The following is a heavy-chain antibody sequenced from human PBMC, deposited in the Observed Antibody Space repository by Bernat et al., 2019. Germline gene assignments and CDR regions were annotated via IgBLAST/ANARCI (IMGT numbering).Heavy chain of an antibody. J-gene: IGHJ6*02. D-gene: IGHD7-27*01. V-gene: IGHV4-30-4*01. Sequence: QVQLQESGPGLVKPSQTLSLTCTVSGGSISSGDYYWSWIRQPPGKGLEWIGYIYYSGSTYYNPSLKSRVTISVDTSKNQFSLKLSSVTAADTAVYYCARGSRLGTYYYYGMDVWGQGTTVTVSS. CDR1: GGSISSGDYY. CDR3: ARGSRLGTYYYYGMDV. CDR2: IYYSGST.